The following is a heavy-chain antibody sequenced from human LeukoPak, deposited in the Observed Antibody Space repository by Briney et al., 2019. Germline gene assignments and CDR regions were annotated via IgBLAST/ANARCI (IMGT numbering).Heavy chain of an antibody. CDR1: GFTFSSYS. CDR2: ISSSSYI. J-gene: IGHJ3*02. CDR3: ASVDAMVLGVIVAFDI. V-gene: IGHV3-21*01. D-gene: IGHD3-10*01. Sequence: PGGSLRLSCAASGFTFSSYSMNWVRQAPGKGLEWVSSISSSSYIYYADSVKGRFTISRGNAKNSLYLQMNSLRAEDTAVYYCASVDAMVLGVIVAFDIWGQGTMVTVSS.